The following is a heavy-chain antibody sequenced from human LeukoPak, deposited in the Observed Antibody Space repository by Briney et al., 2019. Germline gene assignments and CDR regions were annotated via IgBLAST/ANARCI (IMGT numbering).Heavy chain of an antibody. D-gene: IGHD3-22*01. V-gene: IGHV4-59*01. CDR3: ARDPSGYYDSSGYL. J-gene: IGHJ5*02. Sequence: SETLSLTCTVSGGSISSYYWSWIRQPPGKGLEWIGYIYYSGSTNYNPSLKSRVTISVDTSKNQFSLKLSSVTAADTAVYYCARDPSGYYDSSGYLWGQGTLVTVSS. CDR1: GGSISSYY. CDR2: IYYSGST.